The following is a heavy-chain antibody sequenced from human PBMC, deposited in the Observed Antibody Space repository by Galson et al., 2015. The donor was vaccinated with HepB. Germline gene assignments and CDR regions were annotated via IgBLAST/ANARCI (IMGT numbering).Heavy chain of an antibody. CDR1: GFTFSNYA. Sequence: SLRLSCAASGFTFSNYAMTWVRQAPGKGLDWVSSISASAAPTSYADAVKGRFIISRDNSKDTTYLLMDNLRADDTARYFFATGGDRYSNYALDYWGQGVLLTVSS. CDR2: ISASAAPT. V-gene: IGHV3-23*01. J-gene: IGHJ4*02. D-gene: IGHD4-11*01. CDR3: ATGGDRYSNYALDY.